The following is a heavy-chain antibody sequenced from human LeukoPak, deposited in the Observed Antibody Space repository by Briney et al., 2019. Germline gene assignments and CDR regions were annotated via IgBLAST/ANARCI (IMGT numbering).Heavy chain of an antibody. CDR2: ISGGSIK. CDR3: VRDVGGIYYVFGY. J-gene: IGHJ4*02. CDR1: GFTFANYV. V-gene: IGHV3-23*01. D-gene: IGHD1-26*01. Sequence: GGSLRLSCAASGFTFANYVMSWVRQTPWKGLEWVSSISGGSIKYYAESVKGRFTISRDNSKNMMYQQMNSLRAEDTAVYYCVRDVGGIYYVFGYWGQGTLVTVSS.